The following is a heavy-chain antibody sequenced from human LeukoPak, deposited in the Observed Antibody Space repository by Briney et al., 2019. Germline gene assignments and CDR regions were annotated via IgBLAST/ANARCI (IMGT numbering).Heavy chain of an antibody. Sequence: ASVKVSCKASGYTFIGYYMHWVRQAPGQGLEWMGWINPSSGGTNYAQKFQGRVTMTRDTSISTAYMELGRLRSDDTAVYYCASIREPNSGSYSAPPEFDYWGQGTLVTVSS. D-gene: IGHD1-26*01. CDR2: INPSSGGT. V-gene: IGHV1-2*02. CDR3: ASIREPNSGSYSAPPEFDY. J-gene: IGHJ4*02. CDR1: GYTFIGYY.